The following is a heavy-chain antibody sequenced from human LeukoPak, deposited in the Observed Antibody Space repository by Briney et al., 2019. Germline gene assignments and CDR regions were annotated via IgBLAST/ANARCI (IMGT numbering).Heavy chain of an antibody. Sequence: ASVKVSCKASGYTFTSYGISWVRQAPGQGLEWMGWISAYNGNTNHAQKLQARVTMTTDTSTSTAYMELRSLRSDDTAVYYCARDGALYDSSGYYPVDYWGQGTLVTVSS. V-gene: IGHV1-18*01. CDR2: ISAYNGNT. J-gene: IGHJ4*02. CDR1: GYTFTSYG. D-gene: IGHD3-22*01. CDR3: ARDGALYDSSGYYPVDY.